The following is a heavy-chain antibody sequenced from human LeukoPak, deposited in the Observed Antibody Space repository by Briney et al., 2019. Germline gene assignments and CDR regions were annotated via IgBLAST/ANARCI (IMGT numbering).Heavy chain of an antibody. V-gene: IGHV3-7*01. Sequence: GGSLRLSCAASGFTFSNYFLTWVRQAPGKGLEWVANIKEDGSEKQYVDSVKGRFTISRDNSKNTLYLQMNSLRAEDTAVYYCARGADVDTAMDYWGQGTLVTVSS. CDR2: IKEDGSEK. CDR3: ARGADVDTAMDY. J-gene: IGHJ4*02. D-gene: IGHD5-18*01. CDR1: GFTFSNYF.